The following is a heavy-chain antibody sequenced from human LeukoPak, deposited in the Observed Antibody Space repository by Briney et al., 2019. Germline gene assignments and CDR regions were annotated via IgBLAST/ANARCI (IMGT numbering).Heavy chain of an antibody. CDR1: GFTFTTNA. J-gene: IGHJ4*02. Sequence: GGSLRLSCAASGFTFTTNAMSLVRQAPGKGLEWVSAISGRTGATYYADSEKGRFTISRDNSKSTLYLQMGSLRAEDTAVYYCAKCGNSGCHLIDYWGQGTLVTVSS. V-gene: IGHV3-23*01. D-gene: IGHD5-12*01. CDR2: ISGRTGAT. CDR3: AKCGNSGCHLIDY.